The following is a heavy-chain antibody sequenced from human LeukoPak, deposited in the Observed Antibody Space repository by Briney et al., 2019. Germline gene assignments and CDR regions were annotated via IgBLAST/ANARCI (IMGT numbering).Heavy chain of an antibody. CDR3: ARDPYSSSWYDYFDY. D-gene: IGHD6-13*01. CDR2: INHSGST. J-gene: IGHJ4*02. CDR1: GGSFSGYY. Sequence: PSETLSLTCAVYGGSFSGYYWSWIRQPPGKGLEWIGEINHSGSTNYNPSLKSRVTISVDTSKNQFSLKLSSVTAADTAVYCCARDPYSSSWYDYFDYWGQGTLVTVSS. V-gene: IGHV4-34*01.